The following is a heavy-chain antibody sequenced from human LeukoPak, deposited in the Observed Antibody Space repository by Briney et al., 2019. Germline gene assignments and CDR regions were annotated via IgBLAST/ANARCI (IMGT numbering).Heavy chain of an antibody. Sequence: GESLKISCKGSGYSFTSYWISWVRQMPGKGLEWMGRIDPSDSCTNYSPSFQGRVTISADKSISTAYLQWSSLKASDTAMYYCARRRHILIAAAGYYFDYWGQGTLVTVSS. V-gene: IGHV5-10-1*01. CDR1: GYSFTSYW. CDR2: IDPSDSCT. J-gene: IGHJ4*02. D-gene: IGHD6-13*01. CDR3: ARRRHILIAAAGYYFDY.